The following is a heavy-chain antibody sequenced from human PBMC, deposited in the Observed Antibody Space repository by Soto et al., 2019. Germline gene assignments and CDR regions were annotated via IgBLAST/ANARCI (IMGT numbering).Heavy chain of an antibody. J-gene: IGHJ6*02. CDR3: ARVHVFCSSTSCYTDGMDV. D-gene: IGHD2-2*02. CDR1: GYTFTSYD. CDR2: MNPNSGNT. Sequence: ASVKVSFKASGYTFTSYDINWLRQATGQGLEWMGWMNPNSGNTGYAQKFQGRVTMTRNTSISTAYMELSSLRSEDTAVYYCARVHVFCSSTSCYTDGMDVWGQGTTVTVSS. V-gene: IGHV1-8*01.